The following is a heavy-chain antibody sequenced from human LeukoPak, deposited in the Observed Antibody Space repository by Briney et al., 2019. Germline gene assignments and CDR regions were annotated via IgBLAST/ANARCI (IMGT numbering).Heavy chain of an antibody. V-gene: IGHV3-48*03. D-gene: IGHD3-10*01. CDR3: ARARVRGVPGAFDI. CDR1: GFTFSSYE. Sequence: GGSLRLSCAASGFTFSSYEMNWVRQAPGKGLEWVSYISSSGSTIYYADSVKGRFTISRDNAKNSLYLQMNSLRAEDTAVYYCARARVRGVPGAFDIWGQGTMVTVSS. CDR2: ISSSGSTI. J-gene: IGHJ3*02.